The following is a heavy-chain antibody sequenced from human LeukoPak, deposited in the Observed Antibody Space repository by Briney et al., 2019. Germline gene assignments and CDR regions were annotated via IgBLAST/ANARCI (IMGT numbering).Heavy chain of an antibody. CDR1: GVTFSNAW. Sequence: PGGSLRLSCAASGVTFSNAWVSWVRQAPGKGLEWVGRIKSKTDGGTIDYAAPVKGRFTISRDDSKNTLYLQMNSLRAEDTAVYYCARDRGGLSSSWYLLDYWGQGTLVTVSS. J-gene: IGHJ4*02. D-gene: IGHD6-13*01. CDR3: ARDRGGLSSSWYLLDY. CDR2: IKSKTDGGTI. V-gene: IGHV3-15*01.